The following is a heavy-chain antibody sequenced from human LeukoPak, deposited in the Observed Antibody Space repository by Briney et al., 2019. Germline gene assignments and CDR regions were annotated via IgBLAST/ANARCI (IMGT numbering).Heavy chain of an antibody. V-gene: IGHV1-18*01. CDR1: GYTFTSYG. D-gene: IGHD4-17*01. J-gene: IGHJ3*02. CDR3: ARDSHGDYDDAFDI. CDR2: ISAYNGNT. Sequence: ASVKVSCKASGYTFTSYGISWVRRAPGQGLEWMGWISAYNGNTNYAQKLQGRVTMTTDTSTSTAYMELRSLRSDDTAVYYCARDSHGDYDDAFDIWGQGTMVTVSS.